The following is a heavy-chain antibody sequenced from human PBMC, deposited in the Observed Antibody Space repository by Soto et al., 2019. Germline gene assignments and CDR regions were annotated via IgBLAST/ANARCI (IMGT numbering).Heavy chain of an antibody. J-gene: IGHJ4*02. CDR3: ARGNVVVTATIQGDLGY. D-gene: IGHD2-21*02. V-gene: IGHV1-69*13. CDR1: GGTFSSYA. CDR2: IIPIFGTA. Sequence: GASVKVSCKASGGTFSSYAISWVRQAPGQGLEWMGGIIPIFGTANYAQKFQGRVTITADESTSTAYMELSSLRSEDTAVYYCARGNVVVTATIQGDLGYWGQGTLVTVSS.